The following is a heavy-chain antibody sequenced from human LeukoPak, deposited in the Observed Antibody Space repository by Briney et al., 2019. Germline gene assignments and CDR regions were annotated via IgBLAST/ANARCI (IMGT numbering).Heavy chain of an antibody. J-gene: IGHJ3*02. CDR2: ISSSGSTI. V-gene: IGHV3-11*01. Sequence: GGSLRLSCAASGFTFSDYYVSWIRQAPGKGLEWVSYISSSGSTIYYADSVKGRFTISRDNAKNSLYLQMNSLRAKDTAVYYCARVAAAVPGAFDIWGQGTMVTVSS. CDR1: GFTFSDYY. D-gene: IGHD6-13*01. CDR3: ARVAAAVPGAFDI.